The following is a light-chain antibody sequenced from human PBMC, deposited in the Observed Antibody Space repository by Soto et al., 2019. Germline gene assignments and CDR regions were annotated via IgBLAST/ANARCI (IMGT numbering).Light chain of an antibody. CDR2: EAS. J-gene: IGKJ1*01. CDR3: QQYSHFSP. V-gene: IGKV1-5*03. Sequence: DIQLTQSPSTLSASVGDRVTISCRASQSISNWLAWYQQKPGIAPKLLIYEASRLESGVPSRFSGTGSGTEFTLTISSLQPDDFATYYCQQYSHFSPLGQGTKVDIK. CDR1: QSISNW.